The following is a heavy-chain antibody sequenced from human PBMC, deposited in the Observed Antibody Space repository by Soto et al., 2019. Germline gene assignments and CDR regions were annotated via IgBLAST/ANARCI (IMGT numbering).Heavy chain of an antibody. CDR2: ISSYNGDT. CDR1: AYTFTSYD. J-gene: IGHJ4*02. V-gene: IGHV1-18*01. D-gene: IGHD5-18*01. Sequence: ASVKVSCKAAAYTFTSYDINWARQAPGQGPEWMGWISSYNGDTNYAQTFQGRVTMTTDTSTSTAYMELSSLRSEDTAVYYCARVGGYSYGGVDYWGQGTLVTVSS. CDR3: ARVGGYSYGGVDY.